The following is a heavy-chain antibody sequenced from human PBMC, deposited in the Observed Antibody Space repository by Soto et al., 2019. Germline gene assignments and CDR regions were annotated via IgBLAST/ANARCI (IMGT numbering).Heavy chain of an antibody. J-gene: IGHJ2*01. CDR3: ARDNRSPSQYLYFDD. D-gene: IGHD3-10*01. Sequence: QVQLVQSGAEVKKPGSSVKVSCKVSGGIFSSYAIGWVRQAPGEGLEWMAGFIPITGTTNRAQKFQGRVTVTAEESTTTVYMDLSGLTAEDTAVYYCARDNRSPSQYLYFDDWGRGTLVTFSS. CDR2: FIPITGTT. CDR1: GGIFSSYA. V-gene: IGHV1-69*01.